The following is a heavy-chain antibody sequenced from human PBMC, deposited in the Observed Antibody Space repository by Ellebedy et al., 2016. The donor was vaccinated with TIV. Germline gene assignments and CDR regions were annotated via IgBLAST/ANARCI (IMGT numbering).Heavy chain of an antibody. Sequence: ASVKVSXKASRYTFTSYYMHWVRQAPGQGLEWMGIINPSGGSTSYAQKFQGRVTMTRDTSTSTVYMELSSLRSEDTAVYYCARDGGLYDSSGYSLSYWGQGTLVTVSS. J-gene: IGHJ4*02. D-gene: IGHD3-22*01. CDR2: INPSGGST. V-gene: IGHV1-46*01. CDR3: ARDGGLYDSSGYSLSY. CDR1: RYTFTSYY.